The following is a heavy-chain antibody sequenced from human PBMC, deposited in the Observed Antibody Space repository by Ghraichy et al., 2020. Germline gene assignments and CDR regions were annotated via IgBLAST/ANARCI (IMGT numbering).Heavy chain of an antibody. J-gene: IGHJ2*01. Sequence: SQTLSLTCTVSGGSISSYYWSWIRQPPGKGLEWIGYIYYSGSTNNNPSLKSRVTISVDTSKNQFSLKLSSVTAADTAVYYCASCRNNWLGEAGYFDLWGRGTLVTVSS. V-gene: IGHV4-59*01. D-gene: IGHD3-10*01. CDR1: GGSISSYY. CDR3: ASCRNNWLGEAGYFDL. CDR2: IYYSGST.